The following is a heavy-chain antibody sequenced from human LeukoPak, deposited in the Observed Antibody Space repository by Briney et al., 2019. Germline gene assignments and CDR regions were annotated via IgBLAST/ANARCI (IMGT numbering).Heavy chain of an antibody. CDR3: AKEGAAVAGWENFDY. CDR1: GFTFSSYG. CDR2: IRYDGSNK. Sequence: GGSLRLSCAASGFTFSSYGMHWVRQAPGKGLEWVAFIRYDGSNKYYADSVKGRFTISRDNSKNTLYLQMNSLRAEDTAVYYCAKEGAAVAGWENFDYWGQGTLVTVSS. J-gene: IGHJ4*02. V-gene: IGHV3-30*02. D-gene: IGHD6-19*01.